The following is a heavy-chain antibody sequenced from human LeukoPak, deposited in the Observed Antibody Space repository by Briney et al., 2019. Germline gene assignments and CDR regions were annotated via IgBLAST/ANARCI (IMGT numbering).Heavy chain of an antibody. Sequence: SETLSLTCVVYGESFSGYSWSWIRQPPGKGLEWIGEINQRRNTNYNPSLKSRVTISIDTSKNQFSLKLSSVTAADTAVYYCARDRGYSFAFDIWGQGTMVTVSS. CDR3: ARDRGYSFAFDI. V-gene: IGHV4-34*01. CDR2: INQRRNT. D-gene: IGHD5-18*01. CDR1: GESFSGYS. J-gene: IGHJ3*02.